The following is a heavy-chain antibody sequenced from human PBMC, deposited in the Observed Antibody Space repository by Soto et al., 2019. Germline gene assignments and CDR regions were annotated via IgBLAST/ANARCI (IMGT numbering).Heavy chain of an antibody. J-gene: IGHJ4*02. D-gene: IGHD3-16*01. Sequence: PSETLSLTCTVSVGSISSRDSYWYWIRHPPGKGLEWIGSFHYSGSTYYNPSLKSRVTISVDTSKNQLSLRVTSVTAADTAVYYCARGFGRSHFDYWGQGTLVTVSS. CDR1: VGSISSRDSY. CDR2: FHYSGST. V-gene: IGHV4-39*01. CDR3: ARGFGRSHFDY.